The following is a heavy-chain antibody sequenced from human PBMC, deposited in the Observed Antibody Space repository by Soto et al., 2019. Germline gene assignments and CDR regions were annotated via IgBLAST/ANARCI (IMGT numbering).Heavy chain of an antibody. D-gene: IGHD1-1*01. CDR1: GGSISSYY. Sequence: QVQLQESGPGLVKPSETLSLTCTVSGGSISSYYWSWIRQPPGKGLEWIGYIYYSGNTNYNPSLKSRVTISVATSKHQFPLKLSSVTAAYTAVYYCARRYGYSFDYWGQGTLVTVSS. CDR3: ARRYGYSFDY. CDR2: IYYSGNT. J-gene: IGHJ4*02. V-gene: IGHV4-59*08.